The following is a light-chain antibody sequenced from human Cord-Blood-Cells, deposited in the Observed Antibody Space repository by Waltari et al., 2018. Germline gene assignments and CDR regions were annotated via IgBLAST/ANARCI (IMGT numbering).Light chain of an antibody. Sequence: SALTQPASVSGSPGQSITISCTGTSSDVGSYNLVSWYQQHPGKAPKLMIYEGSKWPSGVSKRFSGSKSGNTASLTISGLQAEDEADYYCCSYAGSSTWVFGGGTKLTVL. J-gene: IGLJ3*02. V-gene: IGLV2-23*01. CDR2: EGS. CDR1: SSDVGSYNL. CDR3: CSYAGSSTWV.